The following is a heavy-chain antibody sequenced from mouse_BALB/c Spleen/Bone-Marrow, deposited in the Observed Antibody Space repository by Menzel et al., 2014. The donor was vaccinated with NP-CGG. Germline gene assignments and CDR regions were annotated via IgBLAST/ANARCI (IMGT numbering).Heavy chain of an antibody. CDR1: GFNIKDTY. V-gene: IGHV14-3*02. J-gene: IGHJ2*01. CDR3: VRSREYYFDY. D-gene: IGHD1-1*01. Sequence: EVHLVESGAELVKPGASVKLSCTASGFNIKDTYMHRVKQRPEQGLEWIGRIDPANGNTKYDPKFQGKATITADTSSNTAYLQLSSLTSEDTAVYYCVRSREYYFDYWGQGTTLTVSS. CDR2: IDPANGNT.